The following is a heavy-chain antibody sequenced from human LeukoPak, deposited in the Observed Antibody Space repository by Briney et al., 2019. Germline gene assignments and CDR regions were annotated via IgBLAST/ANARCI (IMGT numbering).Heavy chain of an antibody. CDR3: ARIYYFGDNNWRYFDN. CDR2: IDPDGSEK. V-gene: IGHV3-7*01. Sequence: GGSLRLSCAASGFTFNSCWMSWVRQSPGKGLEWVANIDPDGSEKQYGDSLKGRFTTSRDNAKNSLYLQMNSLRAEDTAIYYCARIYYFGDNNWRYFDNWGQGTLVTVSS. J-gene: IGHJ4*02. CDR1: GFTFNSCW. D-gene: IGHD3-10*01.